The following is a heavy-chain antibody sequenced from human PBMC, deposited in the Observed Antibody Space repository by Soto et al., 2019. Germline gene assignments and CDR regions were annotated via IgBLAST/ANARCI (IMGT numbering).Heavy chain of an antibody. V-gene: IGHV3-30*18. Sequence: GESLRLSCAASGFTFSSYGMHWVRQAPGKGLQWVVVISYDGSNKYYADSVKGRFTISRDNSKNTLYLQMNSLRAEDTAVYYCAKQNYDILTGYYTLYYYYGMDVWGQGTTVTVSS. D-gene: IGHD3-9*01. CDR1: GFTFSSYG. CDR3: AKQNYDILTGYYTLYYYYGMDV. CDR2: ISYDGSNK. J-gene: IGHJ6*02.